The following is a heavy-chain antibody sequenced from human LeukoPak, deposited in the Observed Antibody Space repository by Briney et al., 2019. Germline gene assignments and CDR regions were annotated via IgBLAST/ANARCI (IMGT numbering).Heavy chain of an antibody. CDR1: GFSLTTSGVG. D-gene: IGHD3-10*01. J-gene: IGHJ4*02. Sequence: SGPTLVKPTQTLMLTCTFSGFSLTTSGVGVGWFRQPPGKAPEFLALIFWNDDNRYSPSLKSRLIITPGTSNTQVALTMTNMDPVDTATYYCAHGSFGSGNIYFDYWGQGILVTVSS. CDR3: AHGSFGSGNIYFDY. CDR2: IFWNDDN. V-gene: IGHV2-5*01.